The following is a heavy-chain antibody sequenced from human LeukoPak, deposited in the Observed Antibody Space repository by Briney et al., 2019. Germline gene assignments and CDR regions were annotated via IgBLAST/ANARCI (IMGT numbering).Heavy chain of an antibody. CDR1: GYTFTGYY. CDR3: ARVSGLGAFDI. V-gene: IGHV1-2*04. D-gene: IGHD3-3*01. CDR2: INPNSGGT. J-gene: IGHJ3*02. Sequence: GASVTVSCKASGYTFTGYYMHWVRQAPGQGLEWMGWINPNSGGTNYAQKFQGWVTMTRDTSISTAYMELSRLRSDDTAVYYCARVSGLGAFDIWGQGTMVTVSS.